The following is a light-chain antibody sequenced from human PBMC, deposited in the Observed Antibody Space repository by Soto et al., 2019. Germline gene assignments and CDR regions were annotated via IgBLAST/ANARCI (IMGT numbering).Light chain of an antibody. CDR2: DAS. V-gene: IGKV3-11*01. Sequence: IVLTESPDTLSSSPGARATLSCRASQSFSGHLAWYQQKPGQAPRLLIYDASKRATGIPARFSGSGSGTDFTLTISSLEPEDFAVYYCQQRSNLITFGQGTRLEIK. CDR3: QQRSNLIT. J-gene: IGKJ5*01. CDR1: QSFSGH.